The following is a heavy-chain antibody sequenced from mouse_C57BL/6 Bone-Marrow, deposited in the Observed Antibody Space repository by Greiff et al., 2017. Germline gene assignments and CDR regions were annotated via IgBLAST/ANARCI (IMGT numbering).Heavy chain of an antibody. CDR3: AKGIYGNPFAY. J-gene: IGHJ3*01. CDR1: GFTFSSYG. V-gene: IGHV5-6*02. Sequence: DVKLQESGGDLVKPGGSLKLSCAASGFTFSSYGMSWVRQTPDKRLEWVATISSGGSYTYYPDSVKGRFTISRDNAKNTLYLQMSSLKSEDTAMYYCAKGIYGNPFAYWGQGTLVTVSA. D-gene: IGHD2-1*01. CDR2: ISSGGSYT.